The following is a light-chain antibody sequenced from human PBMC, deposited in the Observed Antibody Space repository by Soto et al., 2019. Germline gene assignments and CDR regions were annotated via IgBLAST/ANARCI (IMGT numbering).Light chain of an antibody. J-gene: IGKJ4*01. Sequence: EIVLTQSPATLSLSPGERATLSCRASQSVSSYLAWYQQKPGQAPRLLIYDASNRANGIPARFSGSGSGTDFPLTISSLEPEDFPVYYCQQSSNWPLTFGRGTKVEIK. V-gene: IGKV3-11*01. CDR2: DAS. CDR1: QSVSSY. CDR3: QQSSNWPLT.